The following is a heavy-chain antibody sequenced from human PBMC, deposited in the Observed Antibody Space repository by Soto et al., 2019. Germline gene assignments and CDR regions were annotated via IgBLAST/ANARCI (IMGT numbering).Heavy chain of an antibody. J-gene: IGHJ4*02. CDR1: GFTFSSYA. CDR2: ISGSGGST. D-gene: IGHD3-10*01. V-gene: IGHV3-23*01. Sequence: PGGSLRLSCAASGFTFSSYAMSWVRQGPGKGLEWVSAISGSGGSTYYADSVKGRFTISRDNSKNTLYLQMNSLRAEDTAVYYCAKGPLWFGDGDYYYWGQGTLVTVSS. CDR3: AKGPLWFGDGDYYY.